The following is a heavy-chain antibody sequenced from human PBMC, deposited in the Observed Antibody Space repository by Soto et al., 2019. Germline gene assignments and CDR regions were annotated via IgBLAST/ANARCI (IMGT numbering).Heavy chain of an antibody. CDR2: IYPGDSDT. Sequence: GESLKISCKGSGYSFTSYCIGWVLQMPGKGLEWMGIIYPGDSDTRYSPSFQGQVTISADKSISTAYLQWSSLKASDTAMYYCARQYYGSGSYSYYYGMDVWGQGTTVTVSS. V-gene: IGHV5-51*01. CDR1: GYSFTSYC. CDR3: ARQYYGSGSYSYYYGMDV. J-gene: IGHJ6*02. D-gene: IGHD3-10*01.